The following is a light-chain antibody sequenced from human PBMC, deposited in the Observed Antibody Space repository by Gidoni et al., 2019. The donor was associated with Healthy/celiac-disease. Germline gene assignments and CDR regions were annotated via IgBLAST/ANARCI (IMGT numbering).Light chain of an antibody. CDR1: QSVSSN. Sequence: EIVMTQSPATLSVSPGERATLSCRASQSVSSNLAWYQQKPGQAHRLLSYGASTRATGIPARFSGSGSGKEFTLTISSLQSEDFAVYYCQQYNNWPPLTFXGXTKVEIK. J-gene: IGKJ4*01. CDR3: QQYNNWPPLT. CDR2: GAS. V-gene: IGKV3-15*01.